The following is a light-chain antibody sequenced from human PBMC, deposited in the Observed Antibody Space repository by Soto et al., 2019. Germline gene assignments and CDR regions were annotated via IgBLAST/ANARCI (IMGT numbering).Light chain of an antibody. Sequence: QSALTQPASVSGSPGQWITISCTGTSGYVGWYNYVSWYEQHPGKARKLMIYDFINLPSVVSNRFSGSKSGNSASLTISWLQAEDEADYHCTSYTSSYVFGTGTKVTVL. CDR3: TSYTSSYV. CDR1: SGYVGWYNY. J-gene: IGLJ1*01. V-gene: IGLV2-14*01. CDR2: DFI.